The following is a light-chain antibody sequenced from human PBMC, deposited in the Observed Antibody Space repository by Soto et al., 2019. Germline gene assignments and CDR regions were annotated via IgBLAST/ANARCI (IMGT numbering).Light chain of an antibody. J-gene: IGKJ1*01. CDR2: GAS. CDR1: QSVVSNY. CDR3: QQHNSSPWM. Sequence: VVLTQSPGTLSLSPGERATLSCRASQSVVSNYLAWYQQKPGQTPRLLIYGASSRATGIPDRFSGSGSGTDFTLTISRLEPEDFAVYYCQQHNSSPWMFGQGTKVDI. V-gene: IGKV3-20*01.